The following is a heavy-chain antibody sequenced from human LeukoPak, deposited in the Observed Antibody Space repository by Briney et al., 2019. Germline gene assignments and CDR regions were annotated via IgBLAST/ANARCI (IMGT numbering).Heavy chain of an antibody. D-gene: IGHD2-21*01. CDR2: IRSKIDGGAT. V-gene: IGHV3-15*07. J-gene: IGHJ4*02. CDR1: GFNVNNAW. CDR3: YTSITDY. Sequence: PGGSLRPSCAASGFNVNNAWMSWVSQAPGKGLEWVGRIRSKIDGGATDYAAPVKGRFTISRDDSKNTLYLQINSLKIEDTAMYYCYTSITDYWGQGTLVTVSS.